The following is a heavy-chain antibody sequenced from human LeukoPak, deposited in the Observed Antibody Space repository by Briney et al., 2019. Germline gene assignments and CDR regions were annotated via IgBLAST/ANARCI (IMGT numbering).Heavy chain of an antibody. Sequence: GGSLRLSCAASGFSLGDCWMSWVRQAPGKGLEGVARIKRTTDGGTTDYAAPVKGRFTISRDDSINTLHLQMNSLKTDDAAVYFSVAGLGTSDLDYWGQGTLVTVSS. CDR2: IKRTTDGGTT. J-gene: IGHJ4*02. V-gene: IGHV3-15*01. D-gene: IGHD7-27*01. CDR3: VAGLGTSDLDY. CDR1: GFSLGDCW.